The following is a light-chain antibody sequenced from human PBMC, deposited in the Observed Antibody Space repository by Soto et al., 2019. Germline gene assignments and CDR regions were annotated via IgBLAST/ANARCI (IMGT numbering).Light chain of an antibody. J-gene: IGLJ1*01. Sequence: QCSLTHPASVSGSPVQSITISCTGTSSDVCGCIYFSSYQQHRGKATKLMIYDVTSRPSGFSYRFSGSKSGITACLTISALKAEDEADYYLRSYRIXSSYVFGIGTKVPXL. V-gene: IGLV2-14*01. CDR1: SSDVCGCIY. CDR2: DVT. CDR3: RSYRIXSSYV.